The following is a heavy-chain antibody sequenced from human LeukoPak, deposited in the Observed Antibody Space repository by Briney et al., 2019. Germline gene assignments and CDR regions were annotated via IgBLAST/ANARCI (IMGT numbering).Heavy chain of an antibody. V-gene: IGHV4-39*07. CDR1: GGSISSSTYY. Sequence: SETLSLTCTVSGGSISSSTYYWGWIRQPPGKGLEWIGTIYYSGSAYYNPSLKSRVTISVDTSKNRFSLKVSSVTAADTAVYYCARVSSVWIKDYYYYMDVWGKGTTVTVSS. CDR3: ARVSSVWIKDYYYYMDV. CDR2: IYYSGSA. D-gene: IGHD5-12*01. J-gene: IGHJ6*03.